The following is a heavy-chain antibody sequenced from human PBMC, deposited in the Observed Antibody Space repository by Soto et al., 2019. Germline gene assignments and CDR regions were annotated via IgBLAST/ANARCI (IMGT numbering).Heavy chain of an antibody. CDR3: ATSSIAARKRYDAFDX. CDR2: IYPGDSDT. D-gene: IGHD6-6*01. CDR1: GYSFTTCW. V-gene: IGHV5-51*01. Sequence: GESLKISCKGSGYSFTTCWIGWVRQMPGKGLECMGIIYPGDSDTRYSPSFQGQVTISAGKSISTAYLQWSSLKASDTAMYYCATSSIAARKRYDAFDXWGQGTMVTVSS. J-gene: IGHJ3*02.